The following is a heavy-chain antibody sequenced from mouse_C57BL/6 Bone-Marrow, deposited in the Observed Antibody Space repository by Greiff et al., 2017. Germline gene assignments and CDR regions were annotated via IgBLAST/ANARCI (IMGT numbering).Heavy chain of an antibody. Sequence: VQLQQSGPVLVKPGASVKMSCKASGYTFTDYYMNWVKQSHGKSLEWIGVINPYNGGTSYNQKFKGKATLTVDTSSSTAYMEINSLSSEDSAVYYCARDGSSRGWYFDVWGTGTTVTVSS. J-gene: IGHJ1*03. V-gene: IGHV1-19*01. CDR1: GYTFTDYY. CDR2: INPYNGGT. CDR3: ARDGSSRGWYFDV. D-gene: IGHD1-1*01.